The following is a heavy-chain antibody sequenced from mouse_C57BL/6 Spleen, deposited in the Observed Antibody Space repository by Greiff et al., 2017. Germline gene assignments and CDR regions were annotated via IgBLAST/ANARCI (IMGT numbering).Heavy chain of an antibody. D-gene: IGHD1-1*01. J-gene: IGHJ1*03. Sequence: EVRLVESGGGLVPPGGSLSPSCAASGFTFTDHYMSWVRQPPGKAFEWWGFIRNKANGYTTEYSASVKGRFTIPRDTSQSILYLQMNALRAEDSATYYCARVSYYYGSSWYFDVWGTGTTVTVSS. CDR1: GFTFTDHY. CDR2: IRNKANGYTT. V-gene: IGHV7-3*01. CDR3: ARVSYYYGSSWYFDV.